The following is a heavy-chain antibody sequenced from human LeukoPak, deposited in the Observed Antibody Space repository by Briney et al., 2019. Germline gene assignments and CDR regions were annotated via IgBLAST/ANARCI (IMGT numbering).Heavy chain of an antibody. J-gene: IGHJ3*02. CDR3: ARGHHYYDSSGYDAFDI. CDR1: GYTLTSYD. V-gene: IGHV1-8*01. D-gene: IGHD3-22*01. CDR2: MNPNSGNT. Sequence: ASVEVSCKASGYTLTSYDINWVRQATGQGLKWMGWMNPNSGNTGYAQKFQGRVTMTRNTSISTAYMELSSLRSEDTAVYYCARGHHYYDSSGYDAFDIWGQGTMVTVSS.